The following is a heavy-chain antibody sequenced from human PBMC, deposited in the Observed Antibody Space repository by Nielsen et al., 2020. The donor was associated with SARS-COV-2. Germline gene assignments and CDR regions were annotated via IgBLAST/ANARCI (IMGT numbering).Heavy chain of an antibody. D-gene: IGHD3-10*01. J-gene: IGHJ4*02. CDR2: IWYDGSNK. V-gene: IGHV3-33*06. CDR1: GFTFSSYG. Sequence: GESLKISCAASGFTFSSYGMHWVRQAPGKGLEWVAVIWYDGSNKYYADSVKGRFTISRDNSKNTLYLQMNSLRAEDTAVYYCAKRPTMVRGVVDYWGQGTLVTVSS. CDR3: AKRPTMVRGVVDY.